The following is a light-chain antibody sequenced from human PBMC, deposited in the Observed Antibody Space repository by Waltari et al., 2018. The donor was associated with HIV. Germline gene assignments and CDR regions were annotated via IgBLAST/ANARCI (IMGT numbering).Light chain of an antibody. Sequence: DIQMTQSPSPLSASVGDRVSITCRASQTVTNTVNWDQQKPGKALQVLIYDASTLQSGVPSRFRGGGSGTDFTLTITSLQPDDFATYFCQQSYSSPLTFGPGTKVDIK. CDR3: QQSYSSPLT. CDR1: QTVTNT. J-gene: IGKJ3*01. CDR2: DAS. V-gene: IGKV1-39*01.